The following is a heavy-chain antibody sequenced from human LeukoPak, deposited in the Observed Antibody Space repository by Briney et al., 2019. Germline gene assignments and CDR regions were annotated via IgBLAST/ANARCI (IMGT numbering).Heavy chain of an antibody. CDR1: GGSISSGGYY. V-gene: IGHV4-30-2*01. D-gene: IGHD6-6*01. Sequence: SQTLSLTCTVSGGSISSGGYYWSWIRQPPGKGLGWIGYIYHSGGTYYNPSLKSRVTISVDTSKNQFSLKLSSVTAADTAVYYCARDEGAPSYSSSYWGQGTLVTVSS. J-gene: IGHJ4*02. CDR2: IYHSGGT. CDR3: ARDEGAPSYSSSY.